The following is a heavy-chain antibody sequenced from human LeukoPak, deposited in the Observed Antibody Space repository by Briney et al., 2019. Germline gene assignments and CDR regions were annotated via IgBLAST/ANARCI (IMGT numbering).Heavy chain of an antibody. CDR1: GGSFSGYY. J-gene: IGHJ3*02. CDR3: ARRPAQKPNWKGAFDI. Sequence: SETLSLTCAVYGGSFSGYYWSWIRQPPGKGLEWIGEINHSGSTNYNPSLKSRVTISVDTSKNQFSLKLSSVTAADTAVYYCARRPAQKPNWKGAFDIWGQGTMVTVSS. CDR2: INHSGST. V-gene: IGHV4-34*01. D-gene: IGHD1-1*01.